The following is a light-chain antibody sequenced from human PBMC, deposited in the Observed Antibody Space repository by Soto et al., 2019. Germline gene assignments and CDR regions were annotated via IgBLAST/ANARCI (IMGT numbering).Light chain of an antibody. J-gene: IGKJ1*01. CDR2: GAS. CDR3: QHYYNWPRP. CDR1: QSISSN. Sequence: EIVMTQSPATLSVSPGERATLSCRASQSISSNLAWYQQKPGQAPRLLIFGASTRATGTPARFSGSGSGTEFTLTIRSLQSDDFAVYYCQHYYNWPRPFGQRTQVQF. V-gene: IGKV3-15*01.